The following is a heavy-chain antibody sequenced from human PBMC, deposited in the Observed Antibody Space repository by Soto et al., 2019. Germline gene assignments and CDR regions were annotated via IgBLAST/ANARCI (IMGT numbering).Heavy chain of an antibody. J-gene: IGHJ4*02. D-gene: IGHD6-19*01. CDR2: IKQDGSEM. Sequence: EVQLAESGGGLVQPGGSLRLSCADSGLSFSNNWMSWVRQAPGKGLEWVANIKQDGSEMAYVDSVKGRFSISRDNPKNSLYLQMDSLRAEDTAVYYCARGVAVGGFYFNYWGQGTLVTVSS. CDR3: ARGVAVGGFYFNY. V-gene: IGHV3-7*01. CDR1: GLSFSNNW.